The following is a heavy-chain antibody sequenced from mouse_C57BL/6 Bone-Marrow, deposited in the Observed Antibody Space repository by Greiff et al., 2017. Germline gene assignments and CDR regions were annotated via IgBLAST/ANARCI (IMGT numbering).Heavy chain of an antibody. Sequence: QVQLQQPGAELVMPGASVKLSCKASGYTFTSYWMHWVKQRPGQGLEWIGEIDPSDSYTNYNQKFKGKSTLTVDKSSSTAYMQLGSLTSEDSAVYYCAREGARAPYYFDTWGQAATLTVSS. CDR2: IDPSDSYT. D-gene: IGHD3-1*01. V-gene: IGHV1-69*01. CDR1: GYTFTSYW. J-gene: IGHJ2*01. CDR3: AREGARAPYYFDT.